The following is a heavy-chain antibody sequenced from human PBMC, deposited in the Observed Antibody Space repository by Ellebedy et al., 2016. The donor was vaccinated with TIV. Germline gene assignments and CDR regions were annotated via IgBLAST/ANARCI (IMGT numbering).Heavy chain of an antibody. V-gene: IGHV3-23*01. CDR3: AKRPTSGGGFDY. D-gene: IGHD1-26*01. CDR2: VSGSGGST. Sequence: GEFLKISCAASGFTFSSYGMHWVRQAPGKGLEWVSAVSGSGGSTFYADSVKGRFTISRDNSKNTLYLQMSSLRAEDTAVYYCAKRPTSGGGFDYWGQGTLVTVSS. CDR1: GFTFSSYG. J-gene: IGHJ4*02.